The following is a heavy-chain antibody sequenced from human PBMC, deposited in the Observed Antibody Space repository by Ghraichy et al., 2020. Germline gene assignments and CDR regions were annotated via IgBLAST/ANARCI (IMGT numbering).Heavy chain of an antibody. V-gene: IGHV3-23*01. Sequence: GSLRLSCAASGFTFSSYAMSWVRQAPGKGLEWVSAISGSGGSTYYADSVKGRFTISRDNSKNTLYLQMNSLRAEDTAVYYCAKGGPCSGGSCYSFFTQRDWYFDLWGRGTLVTVSS. D-gene: IGHD2-15*01. J-gene: IGHJ2*01. CDR1: GFTFSSYA. CDR2: ISGSGGST. CDR3: AKGGPCSGGSCYSFFTQRDWYFDL.